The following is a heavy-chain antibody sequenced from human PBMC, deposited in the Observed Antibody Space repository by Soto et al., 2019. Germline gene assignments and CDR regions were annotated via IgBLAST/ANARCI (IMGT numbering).Heavy chain of an antibody. CDR3: AGGGYDFLTDCDY. J-gene: IGHJ4*02. D-gene: IGHD3-9*01. V-gene: IGHV4-59*01. CDR1: GGSISSYY. Sequence: PSETLSLTCTVSGGSISSYYWSWIRQPPGKGLEWIGYIYYSGSTNYNPSLKSRVTISVDTSKNQFSLKLSSVTAADTAVYYCAGGGYDFLTDCDYWGQGTLVTVSS. CDR2: IYYSGST.